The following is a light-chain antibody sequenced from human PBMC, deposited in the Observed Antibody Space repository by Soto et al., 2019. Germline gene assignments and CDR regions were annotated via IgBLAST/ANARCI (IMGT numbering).Light chain of an antibody. CDR1: SSDIGRND. CDR2: KTN. J-gene: IGLJ2*01. CDR3: QSYDNTLSGAV. Sequence: QSVLTQPPSASGTHGQRVTISCSGSSSDIGRNDVCWYQRVPGTAPKLLIYKTNQRPSGVPDRFSGSKSGASASLAISGLRSEDEADYYCQSYDNTLSGAVFGGGTKLTVL. V-gene: IGLV1-47*01.